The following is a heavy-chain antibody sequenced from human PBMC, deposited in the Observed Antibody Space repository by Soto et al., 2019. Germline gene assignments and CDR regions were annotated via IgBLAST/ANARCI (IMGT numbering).Heavy chain of an antibody. J-gene: IGHJ4*02. Sequence: PGGSLRLPCAASGFTFRSYAMNWVRQTQERGLEWVSSISSTSTYTHYADSVKGRFTISRDNANNSLFLQMNSLRAEDTAIYYCARDLALAGNYWGQGALVTVSS. CDR1: GFTFRSYA. V-gene: IGHV3-21*01. D-gene: IGHD6-19*01. CDR2: ISSTSTYT. CDR3: ARDLALAGNY.